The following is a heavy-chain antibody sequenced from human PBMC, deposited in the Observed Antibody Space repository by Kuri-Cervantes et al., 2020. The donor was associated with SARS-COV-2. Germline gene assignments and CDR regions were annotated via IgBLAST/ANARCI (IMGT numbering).Heavy chain of an antibody. V-gene: IGHV4-39*07. CDR3: ARGGGVVVPAATANWFDP. CDR2: IYYSGST. J-gene: IGHJ5*02. D-gene: IGHD2-2*01. CDR1: GGSISSSSYY. Sequence: ESLKISCTVSGGSISSSSYYWGWIRQPPGKGLEWIGSIYYSGSTYYNPSLKSRVTISVDTSKNQFSLKLSSETAADTAVYYCARGGGVVVPAATANWFDPWGQGTLVTVSS.